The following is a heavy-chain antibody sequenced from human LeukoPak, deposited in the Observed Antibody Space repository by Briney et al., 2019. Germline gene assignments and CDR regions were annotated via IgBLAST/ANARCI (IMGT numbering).Heavy chain of an antibody. J-gene: IGHJ4*02. CDR3: ARDVRVYYYDSSGYFSPYFDY. Sequence: PGGSLRLSCAASGFTFSSYAMSWVRQAPGKGLEWVSAISGSGGSTYYADSVKGRFTISRDNSKNTLYLQMNSLRAEDTAVYYCARDVRVYYYDSSGYFSPYFDYWGQGTLVTVSS. CDR1: GFTFSSYA. D-gene: IGHD3-22*01. CDR2: ISGSGGST. V-gene: IGHV3-23*01.